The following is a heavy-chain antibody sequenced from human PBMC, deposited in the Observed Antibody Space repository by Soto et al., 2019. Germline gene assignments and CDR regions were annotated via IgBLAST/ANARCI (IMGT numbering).Heavy chain of an antibody. Sequence: SETLSLPCTVYGVSFSGYYWSGILQSPVKGLEWIGLVNLGGNTNYSPPLKSRATISIDVSKNQFSLSLTSLTAADSAVYFCARTMTRGPPLDMEGWGQGT. CDR2: VNLGGNT. V-gene: IGHV4-34*01. CDR1: GVSFSGYY. CDR3: ARTMTRGPPLDMEG. J-gene: IGHJ6*02. D-gene: IGHD6-6*01.